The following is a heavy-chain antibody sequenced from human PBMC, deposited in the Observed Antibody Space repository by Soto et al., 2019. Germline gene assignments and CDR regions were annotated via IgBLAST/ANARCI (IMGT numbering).Heavy chain of an antibody. J-gene: IGHJ4*02. CDR2: INHSGST. Sequence: QVQLQQWGAGLLKPSETLSLTCAVYGGSFSGYYWSWIRQPPGKGLEWIGEINHSGSTNYNPSLKSRVTISVDTSKNQFSMKLSSVTAADTAVYYCARGGYYGSGSLGYWGQGTLVTVSS. CDR3: ARGGYYGSGSLGY. D-gene: IGHD3-10*01. CDR1: GGSFSGYY. V-gene: IGHV4-34*01.